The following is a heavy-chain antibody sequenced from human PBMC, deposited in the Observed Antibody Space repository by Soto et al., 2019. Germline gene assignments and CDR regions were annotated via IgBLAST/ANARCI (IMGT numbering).Heavy chain of an antibody. J-gene: IGHJ5*01. CDR1: GGSISSYY. CDR2: IYYSGST. Sequence: PSETLSLTCTVSGGSISSYYWSWIRQPPGKGLEWIGYIYYSGSTNYNPSLKSRVTISVDTSKNQFSLKLSSVTAADTAVYYCARFLGPSSSSWFLFDSWGQGSLVTVSS. CDR3: ARFLGPSSSSWFLFDS. V-gene: IGHV4-59*01. D-gene: IGHD6-13*01.